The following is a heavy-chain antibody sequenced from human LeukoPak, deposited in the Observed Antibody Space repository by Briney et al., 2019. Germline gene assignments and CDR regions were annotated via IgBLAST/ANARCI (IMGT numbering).Heavy chain of an antibody. CDR3: ARLLAAAGTIWFDP. CDR2: ISGSGGST. CDR1: GFTFSSYG. D-gene: IGHD6-13*01. V-gene: IGHV3-23*01. Sequence: GGSLRLSCAASGFTFSSYGMHWVRQAPGKGLEWVSAISGSGGSTYYAGSVKGRFTISRDNSKNTLYLQMNSLRAEDTAVYYCARLLAAAGTIWFDPWGQGTLVTVSS. J-gene: IGHJ5*02.